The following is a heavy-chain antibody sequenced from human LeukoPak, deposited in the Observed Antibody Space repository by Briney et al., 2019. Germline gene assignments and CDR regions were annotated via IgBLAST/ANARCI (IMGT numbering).Heavy chain of an antibody. CDR3: ASRSINWYRGNNRFDL. J-gene: IGHJ5*02. V-gene: IGHV3-23*01. CDR2: FTGSGGAR. CDR1: GITFSCYA. Sequence: GGPLSFCCGACGITFSCYAMRWLRKAPEKRLERGSTFTGSGGARYFADSVKGRIIIADDNASSALLLQMNRLRADDTVVYCCASRSINWYRGNNRFDLGCQGTLVIVTA. D-gene: IGHD6-13*01.